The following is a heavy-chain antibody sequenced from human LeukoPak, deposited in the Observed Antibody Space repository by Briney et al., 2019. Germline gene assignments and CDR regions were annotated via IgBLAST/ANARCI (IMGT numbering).Heavy chain of an antibody. V-gene: IGHV3-48*01. CDR3: AREVPNLDYFDY. Sequence: GGSLRLSCAASGFTFSTYSMNWVRQAPGKGLEWVSYIDSSGTTIYYADSVKGRFTISRDNAKNSLYLQMNSLRAEDTAVYYCAREVPNLDYFDYWGQGTLVTVSS. J-gene: IGHJ4*02. CDR2: IDSSGTTI. CDR1: GFTFSTYS.